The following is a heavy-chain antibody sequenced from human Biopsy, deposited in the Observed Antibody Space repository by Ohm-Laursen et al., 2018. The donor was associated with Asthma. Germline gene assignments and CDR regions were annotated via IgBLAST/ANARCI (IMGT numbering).Heavy chain of an antibody. CDR3: ARAVDYSHYYGIGV. D-gene: IGHD3-10*01. Sequence: ASVKVSCKTSGYTFNSAGITWVRQAPGQGLEWMGWISVYNGNTKVAQKLQDRVTMITDTSTSTAYMELRGLRSDDTAVYFCARAVDYSHYYGIGVWGQGTTVTVS. J-gene: IGHJ6*02. CDR2: ISVYNGNT. CDR1: GYTFNSAG. V-gene: IGHV1-18*01.